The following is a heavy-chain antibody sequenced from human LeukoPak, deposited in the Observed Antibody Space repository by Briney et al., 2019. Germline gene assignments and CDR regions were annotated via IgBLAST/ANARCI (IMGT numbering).Heavy chain of an antibody. Sequence: GGSLRLSCAASVFTFSSYSMNWVRQAPGKGLEWVSYISSSNSTIYYADSVKGRFIISRDNAKKSLYLQMNSLRDDDTAVYYCAREWVGALGYWGQGTLVTVSS. CDR3: AREWVGALGY. CDR2: ISSSNSTI. V-gene: IGHV3-48*02. D-gene: IGHD1-26*01. CDR1: VFTFSSYS. J-gene: IGHJ4*02.